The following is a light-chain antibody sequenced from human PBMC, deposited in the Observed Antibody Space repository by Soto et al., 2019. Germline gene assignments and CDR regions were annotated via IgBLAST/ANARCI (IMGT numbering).Light chain of an antibody. CDR1: QGFGSW. Sequence: DIQMTQSPSSVSASVGDRVTITCRASQGFGSWLAWYQQKPGKAPKLLIYATSSLQSGVPSRFSGSRSGTDLTLTISSLQPEDFGTYYCQQANSGPLTFGQGTRLEIK. J-gene: IGKJ5*01. CDR3: QQANSGPLT. CDR2: ATS. V-gene: IGKV1-12*01.